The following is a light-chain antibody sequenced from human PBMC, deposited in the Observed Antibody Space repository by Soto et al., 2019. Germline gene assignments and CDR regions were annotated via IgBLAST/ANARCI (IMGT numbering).Light chain of an antibody. CDR3: SSYTSSSTLVV. Sequence: QSALTQPASVSGSPGQSITISCTGTSSDVGGYNYVSWYQQHPDKAPKLMIYDVSNRPSGVSNRFSGSKSGNTASLTISGLQAEDEADYYCSSYTSSSTLVVFGGGTKPTVL. J-gene: IGLJ2*01. CDR2: DVS. V-gene: IGLV2-14*01. CDR1: SSDVGGYNY.